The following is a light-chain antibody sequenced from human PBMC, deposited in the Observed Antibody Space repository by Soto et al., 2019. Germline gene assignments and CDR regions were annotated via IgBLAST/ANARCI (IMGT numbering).Light chain of an antibody. V-gene: IGKV1-17*03. J-gene: IGKJ2*01. CDR2: DTS. CDR1: QEIGHF. CDR3: LQHNTYPYT. Sequence: DVQMTQSPSAMSASIGDRVTITCRASQEIGHFLAWFQQRPGKAPERLIHDTSTLPSGVPSRFGGSGSGTEFSLTISTLQPEDSVTYYCLQHNTYPYTFGQGTKLEIK.